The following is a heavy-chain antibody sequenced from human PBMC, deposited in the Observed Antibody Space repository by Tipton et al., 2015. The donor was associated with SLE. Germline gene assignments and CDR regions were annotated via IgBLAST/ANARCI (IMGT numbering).Heavy chain of an antibody. CDR1: GGSISSGGYS. Sequence: TLSLTCAVSGGSISSGGYSWSWIRQPPGKGLEWIGYIYHSGSTYYNPSLKSRVTISVDTSKNQFSLKLSSVTAADTAVYYCASANYYFDYWGQGTLVTVSS. J-gene: IGHJ4*02. V-gene: IGHV4-30-2*01. CDR2: IYHSGST. CDR3: ASANYYFDY. D-gene: IGHD1-1*01.